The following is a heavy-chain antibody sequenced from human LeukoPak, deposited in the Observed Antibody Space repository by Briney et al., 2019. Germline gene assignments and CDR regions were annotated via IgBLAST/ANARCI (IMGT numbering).Heavy chain of an antibody. CDR2: ISSSGSTI. CDR3: ARWVVAVPAAPPFDY. D-gene: IGHD2-2*01. J-gene: IGHJ4*02. V-gene: IGHV3-11*01. CDR1: GFTFSDYY. Sequence: PGGSLRLSCAASGFTFSDYYMSWIRQAPGKGLEGVSYISSSGSTIYYADSVKGRFTISRDNAKNSLYLQMNSLRAEDTAVYYCARWVVAVPAAPPFDYWGQGTLVTVSS.